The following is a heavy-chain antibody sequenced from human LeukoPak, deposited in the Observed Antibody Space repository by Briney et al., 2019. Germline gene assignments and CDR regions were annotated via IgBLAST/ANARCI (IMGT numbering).Heavy chain of an antibody. CDR2: IYSGGST. CDR3: ARECGSYTFDP. Sequence: PGGSLRLSCAASGFTFSSNYMSWVRQAPGKWLEWVSVIYSGGSTYYAASVKGRFTISRDNSKNTLYLKMNSLRAEDTAVYYCARECGSYTFDPWGQGTLVTVSS. CDR1: GFTFSSNY. V-gene: IGHV3-53*01. J-gene: IGHJ5*02. D-gene: IGHD1-26*01.